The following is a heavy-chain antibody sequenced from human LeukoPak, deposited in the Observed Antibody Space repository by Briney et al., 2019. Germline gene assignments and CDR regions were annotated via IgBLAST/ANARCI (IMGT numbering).Heavy chain of an antibody. CDR1: GFNFNNAW. CDR3: TTESFAFDI. Sequence: PGGSLRLSCAASGFNFNNAWMSWVRQAPGKGLEWVGRIKSKTDGGTTDYAAPVKGRLTISRDDSKNTLYLQMSSLKTDDTAVYYCTTESFAFDIWGQGTMVTVSS. J-gene: IGHJ3*02. V-gene: IGHV3-15*01. CDR2: IKSKTDGGTT.